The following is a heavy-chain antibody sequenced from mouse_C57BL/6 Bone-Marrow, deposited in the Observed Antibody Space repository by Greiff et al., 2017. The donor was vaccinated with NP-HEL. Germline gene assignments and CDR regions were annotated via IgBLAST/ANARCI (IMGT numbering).Heavy chain of an antibody. V-gene: IGHV1-55*01. CDR2: IYPGSGST. CDR1: GYTFTSYW. CDR3: ARGDYYGSSFDY. Sequence: QVQLQQPGAELVKPGASVKMSCKASGYTFTSYWITWVKQRPGQGLEWIGDIYPGSGSTNYNEKFKSKATLTVDTSSSTAYMQLSSLTSEDSAVYYCARGDYYGSSFDYWGQGTTLTVSS. D-gene: IGHD1-1*01. J-gene: IGHJ2*01.